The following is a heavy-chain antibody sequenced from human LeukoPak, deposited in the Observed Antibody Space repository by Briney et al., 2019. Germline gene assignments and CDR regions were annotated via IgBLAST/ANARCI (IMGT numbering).Heavy chain of an antibody. CDR1: GFTFSSYS. CDR2: ISSRSSAI. V-gene: IGHV3-48*02. D-gene: IGHD5-18*01. Sequence: QSGGSLRLSCAASGFTFSSYSMNWVRQAPGKGLEWVSYISSRSSAIYYADSVKGRFTISRDDAKNSLYLQMNSLRDEDTAVYYCARDEAGVDTDMAILLVPSTFDIWGQGTMVTVSS. CDR3: ARDEAGVDTDMAILLVPSTFDI. J-gene: IGHJ3*02.